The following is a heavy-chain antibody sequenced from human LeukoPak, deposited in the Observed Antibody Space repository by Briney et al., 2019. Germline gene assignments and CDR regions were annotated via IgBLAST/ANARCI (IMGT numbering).Heavy chain of an antibody. CDR3: ARGGYCSSTSCYVSFDY. J-gene: IGHJ4*02. CDR2: INPSGGST. V-gene: IGHV1-46*01. D-gene: IGHD2-2*01. CDR1: GYTFTSYG. Sequence: ASVKVSCKASGYTFTSYGISWVRQAPGQGLEWMGIINPSGGSTSYAQKFQGRVTMTRDMSTSTAYMELSSLRSEDTAVYYCARGGYCSSTSCYVSFDYWGQGTLVTVSS.